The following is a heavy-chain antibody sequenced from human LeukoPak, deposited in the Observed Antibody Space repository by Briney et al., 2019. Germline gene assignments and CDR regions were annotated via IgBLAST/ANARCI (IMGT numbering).Heavy chain of an antibody. CDR1: GFTFSTYW. V-gene: IGHV3-74*01. CDR3: TRGNYGMDV. Sequence: PGGSLRLSCAASGFTFSTYWMHWVRQAPGKGVVWVSHINSDGSSTNYADSVKGRFTISRDNAESTLYLQMNSLRVEDTAVYYCTRGNYGMDVWGQGTTVTVSS. CDR2: INSDGSST. J-gene: IGHJ6*02.